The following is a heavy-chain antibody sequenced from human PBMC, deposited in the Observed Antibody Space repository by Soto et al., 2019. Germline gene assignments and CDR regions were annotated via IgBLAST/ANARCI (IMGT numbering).Heavy chain of an antibody. CDR2: IWYDGTKK. J-gene: IGHJ5*02. Sequence: QVQLVESGGGVVQSGRSLTLSCAASGFSLRTYGMHWLRRAPGKGLEWVSFIWYDGTKKFYANSVKGRSTISKDNSNNILYLQMSGLRAEDTAVYYCAREVVTAVVGSVNWFDPWGQGTLVTVSS. V-gene: IGHV3-33*01. D-gene: IGHD6-19*01. CDR1: GFSLRTYG. CDR3: AREVVTAVVGSVNWFDP.